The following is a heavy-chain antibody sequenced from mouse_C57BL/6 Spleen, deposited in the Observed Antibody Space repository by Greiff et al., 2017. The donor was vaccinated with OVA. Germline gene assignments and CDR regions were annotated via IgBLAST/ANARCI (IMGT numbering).Heavy chain of an antibody. CDR2: IDPENGDT. CDR1: GFNIKDDY. CDR3: ARGDYAMDY. V-gene: IGHV14-4*01. J-gene: IGHJ4*01. Sequence: VHVKQSGAELVRPGASVKLSCTASGFNIKDDYMHWVKQRPEQGLEWIGWIDPENGDTEYASKFQGKSTLTVDKSSSTAYMQLSSLTSEDSAVYYCARGDYAMDYWGQGTSVTVSS.